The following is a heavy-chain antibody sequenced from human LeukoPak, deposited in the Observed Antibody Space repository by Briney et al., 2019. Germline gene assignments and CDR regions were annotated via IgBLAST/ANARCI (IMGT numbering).Heavy chain of an antibody. CDR3: ARGGTTWAKIDY. CDR1: GITLSNYG. J-gene: IGHJ4*02. V-gene: IGHV3-23*01. CDR2: ISDRGGST. D-gene: IGHD1-7*01. Sequence: GGSLRLSCVVSGITLSNYGMSWVRQAPGKGLEWVAGISDRGGSTNYADSVKGRFTISRDNPKNTLYLQMNSLRSEDTAVYFCARGGTTWAKIDYWGQGTLVTVSS.